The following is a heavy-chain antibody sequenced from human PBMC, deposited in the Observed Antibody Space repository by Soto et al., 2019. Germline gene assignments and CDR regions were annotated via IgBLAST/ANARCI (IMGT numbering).Heavy chain of an antibody. Sequence: SVEVSSKASGGTFSSYAISWVRQAPGQGLEWMGGIIPIFGTANYAQKFQGRVTITADESTSTAYMELSSLRSEDTAVYYCARPRGPSTVKGGYYFDYWGQGTLVTVSS. J-gene: IGHJ4*02. CDR1: GGTFSSYA. V-gene: IGHV1-69*13. CDR2: IIPIFGTA. CDR3: ARPRGPSTVKGGYYFDY. D-gene: IGHD4-4*01.